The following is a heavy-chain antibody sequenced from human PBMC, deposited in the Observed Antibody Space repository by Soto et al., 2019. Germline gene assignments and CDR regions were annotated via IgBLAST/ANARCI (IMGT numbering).Heavy chain of an antibody. CDR1: GYTFTSYG. Sequence: ASVKVSCKASGYTFTSYGISCVLQSPLQGLDWMGWISAYNGNTNYAQKLQGRVTMTTDTSTSTAYMELRSLRSDDTAVYYCARGVPDHYYDSSGYYVASFDPWGQGTLVTVSS. V-gene: IGHV1-18*01. CDR2: ISAYNGNT. J-gene: IGHJ5*02. D-gene: IGHD3-22*01. CDR3: ARGVPDHYYDSSGYYVASFDP.